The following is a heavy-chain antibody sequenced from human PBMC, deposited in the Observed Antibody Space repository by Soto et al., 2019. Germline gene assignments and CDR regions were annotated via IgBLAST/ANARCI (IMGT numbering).Heavy chain of an antibody. V-gene: IGHV3-33*01. CDR3: ARYSSSWYYDAFDY. D-gene: IGHD6-13*01. Sequence: GGSLRLSCAASGFTFSIYGMHWVRQDQGKGLEWVAVIWYDGSNKYYADSVKGRFTISRDNSKNTLYLQMNSLRAEDTAVYYCARYSSSWYYDAFDYWGQGTLVPSPQ. J-gene: IGHJ4*02. CDR1: GFTFSIYG. CDR2: IWYDGSNK.